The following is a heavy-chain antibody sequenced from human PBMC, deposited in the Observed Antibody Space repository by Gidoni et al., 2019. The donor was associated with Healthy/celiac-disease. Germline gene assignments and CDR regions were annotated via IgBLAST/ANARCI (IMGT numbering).Heavy chain of an antibody. Sequence: QLQLQESGPGLVKPSETLSLTCTVSGGSISSSSYYWGWIRQPPGKGLEWIGSIYYSGRTYYNPSLKSRVTISVDTSKNQFSLKLSSVTAADTAVYYCARHEGIAAKAGYYWGQGTLVTVSS. J-gene: IGHJ4*02. CDR1: GGSISSSSYY. CDR2: IYYSGRT. V-gene: IGHV4-39*01. D-gene: IGHD6-13*01. CDR3: ARHEGIAAKAGYY.